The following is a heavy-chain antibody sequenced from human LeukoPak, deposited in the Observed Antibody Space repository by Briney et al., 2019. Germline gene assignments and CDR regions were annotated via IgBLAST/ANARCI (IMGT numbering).Heavy chain of an antibody. V-gene: IGHV3-53*01. CDR3: ARRAGDYSHPYDY. CDR1: GYTVSTNS. D-gene: IGHD3-22*01. CDR2: IYSGGST. Sequence: GGSLRLSCTVSGYTVSTNSMSWVRQTPGKGLEWVSFIYSGGSTHYSDSVKGRFTISRDNSKNTLYLQMNSLRAEDTAVYYCARRAGDYSHPYDYWGQGTLVTVSS. J-gene: IGHJ4*02.